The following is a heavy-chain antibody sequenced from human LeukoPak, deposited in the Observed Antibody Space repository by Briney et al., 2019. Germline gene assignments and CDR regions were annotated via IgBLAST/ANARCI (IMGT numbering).Heavy chain of an antibody. D-gene: IGHD2-2*01. Sequence: ASVKVSCKASGYTFTGYYMHWVRQAPGQGLEWMGRIIPILGIANYAQKFQGRVTITADKSTSTAYMELSSLRSEDTAVYYCAVEKNLGYCSSTSCPFDYWGQGTLVTVSS. CDR1: GYTFTGYY. V-gene: IGHV1-69*04. CDR3: AVEKNLGYCSSTSCPFDY. CDR2: IIPILGIA. J-gene: IGHJ4*02.